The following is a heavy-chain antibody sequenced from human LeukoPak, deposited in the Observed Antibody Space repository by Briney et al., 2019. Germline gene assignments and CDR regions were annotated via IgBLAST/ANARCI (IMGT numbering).Heavy chain of an antibody. D-gene: IGHD6-19*01. Sequence: SETLSLTCAVYGGSFSGYYWSWIRQPPGKGLEWIGEINHSGSTNYNPSLKSRVTISVDTSKNQFSLKLSSVTAADTAVYYCARRHSSGLNWFDPWGQGTLVTVSS. V-gene: IGHV4-34*01. CDR3: ARRHSSGLNWFDP. CDR2: INHSGST. J-gene: IGHJ5*02. CDR1: GGSFSGYY.